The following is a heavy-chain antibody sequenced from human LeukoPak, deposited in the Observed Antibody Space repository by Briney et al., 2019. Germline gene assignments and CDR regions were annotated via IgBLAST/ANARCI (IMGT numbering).Heavy chain of an antibody. J-gene: IGHJ3*02. CDR3: ARLASRDGSNSDRTFDI. V-gene: IGHV4-39*01. CDR1: GGSISSSTYS. Sequence: PSETLSLTCTVSGGSISSSTYSWGWIRQPPGKGLEWIGSIYYSGSAYYNPSLKSRVTISVDMSKKQFSLKLSSVTAADTAVFYCARLASRDGSNSDRTFDIWGQGTMVTVSS. CDR2: IYYSGSA. D-gene: IGHD4-23*01.